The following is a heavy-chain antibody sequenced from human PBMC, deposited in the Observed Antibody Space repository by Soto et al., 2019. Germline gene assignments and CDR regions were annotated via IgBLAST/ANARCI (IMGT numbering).Heavy chain of an antibody. D-gene: IGHD6-13*01. CDR3: ARSSTIIAAAGTGPFDY. V-gene: IGHV1-18*01. J-gene: IGHJ4*02. CDR2: ISAYNGNT. Sequence: ASVKVSCKASGYTFTSYGISWVRQAPGQGLEWMGWISAYNGNTNYAQKLQGRVTMTTDTSTSTAYMELRSLRSDDTAVYYCARSSTIIAAAGTGPFDYWGQGTLVTVSS. CDR1: GYTFTSYG.